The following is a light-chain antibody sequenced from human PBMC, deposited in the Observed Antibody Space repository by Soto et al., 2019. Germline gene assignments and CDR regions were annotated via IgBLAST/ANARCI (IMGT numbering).Light chain of an antibody. Sequence: QSVLTQPPSASGTPGQRVIISWSGTSANIGNNFVCWYQHLPGMAPKLLIYSTDQRPSGVPDRFSGSKSGTSASLAISGLRSEDEADYYCVAWDDSLSGLVFGTGTKATVL. CDR3: VAWDDSLSGLV. CDR1: SANIGNNF. CDR2: STD. J-gene: IGLJ1*01. V-gene: IGLV1-47*02.